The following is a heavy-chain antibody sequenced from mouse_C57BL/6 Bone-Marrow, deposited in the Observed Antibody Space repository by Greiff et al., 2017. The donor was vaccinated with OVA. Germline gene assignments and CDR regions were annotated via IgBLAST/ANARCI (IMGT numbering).Heavy chain of an antibody. V-gene: IGHV3-6*01. Sequence: EVKLQESGPGLVKPSQSLSLTCSVTGYSITSGYYWNWIRQFPGNKLEWMGYISYDGSNNYNPSLKNRISITRDTSKNQFFLKLNSVTTEDTATDYCASYYGSSPFDVWGTGTTVTVSS. CDR2: ISYDGSN. D-gene: IGHD1-1*01. J-gene: IGHJ1*03. CDR1: GYSITSGYY. CDR3: ASYYGSSPFDV.